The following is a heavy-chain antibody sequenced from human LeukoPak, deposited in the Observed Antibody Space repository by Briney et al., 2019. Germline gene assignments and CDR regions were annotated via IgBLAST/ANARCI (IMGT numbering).Heavy chain of an antibody. CDR3: AKDKNTRLTTVTTSDY. CDR1: GFTFSNYV. V-gene: IGHV3-23*01. D-gene: IGHD4-17*01. Sequence: GGSLRLSCAASGFTFSNYVMSWVRQAPGKGLEWVSSISGSGGSRYYAESVKGRFTISRDNSKNTLYLQMNSLRVEDTAVYYCAKDKNTRLTTVTTSDYWGQGTLVTVSS. J-gene: IGHJ4*02. CDR2: ISGSGGSR.